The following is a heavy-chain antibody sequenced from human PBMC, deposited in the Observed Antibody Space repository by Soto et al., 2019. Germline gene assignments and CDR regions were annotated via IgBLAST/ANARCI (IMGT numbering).Heavy chain of an antibody. D-gene: IGHD2-2*01. CDR2: ISYDGSNK. CDR1: GFTFSSYA. CDR3: ARDLPPAATDYYYYGMDV. J-gene: IGHJ6*02. Sequence: ESGGGVVQPGRSLRLSCAASGFTFSSYAMHWVRQAPGKGLEWVAVISYDGSNKYYADSVKGRFTISRDNSKNTLYLQMNSLRAEDTAVYYCARDLPPAATDYYYYGMDVWGQGTTVTVSS. V-gene: IGHV3-30-3*01.